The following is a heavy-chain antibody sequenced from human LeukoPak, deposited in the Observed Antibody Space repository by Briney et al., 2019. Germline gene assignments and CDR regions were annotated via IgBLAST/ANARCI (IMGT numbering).Heavy chain of an antibody. D-gene: IGHD3-9*01. V-gene: IGHV3-48*03. J-gene: IGHJ4*02. CDR1: GFTFSSYE. CDR2: ISSSGSTI. Sequence: GGSLRLSCAASGFTFSSYEMNWVRQAPGKGLEWVSYISSSGSTICYADSVKGRFTISRDNAKNSLFLQMNSLRAEDTAVYYCARVPYDILTGYYIDYWGQGTLVTVSS. CDR3: ARVPYDILTGYYIDY.